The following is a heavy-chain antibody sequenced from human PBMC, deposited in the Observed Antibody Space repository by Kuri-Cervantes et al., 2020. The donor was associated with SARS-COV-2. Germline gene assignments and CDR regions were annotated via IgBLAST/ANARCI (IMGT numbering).Heavy chain of an antibody. Sequence: SVKASCKSSADTFSNHAISWVRQAPGQGVEWMGGISPMFGAAKYGQKFQGRVTIIADESTSTAYMELSSLRSEDTAVYYCARGSTGLGALDFWGQGTLVTVSS. CDR1: ADTFSNHA. D-gene: IGHD4-17*01. J-gene: IGHJ4*02. V-gene: IGHV1-69*13. CDR3: ARGSTGLGALDF. CDR2: ISPMFGAA.